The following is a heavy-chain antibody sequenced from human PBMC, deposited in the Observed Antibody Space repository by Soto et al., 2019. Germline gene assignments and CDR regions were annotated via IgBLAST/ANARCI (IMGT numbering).Heavy chain of an antibody. CDR1: GYTFTSYG. V-gene: IGHV1-18*04. CDR2: ISAYNGNT. CDR3: ARDGVGITIFGVVHRERENWFDP. D-gene: IGHD3-3*01. Sequence: QVQLVQSGAEVKKPGASVKVSCKASGYTFTSYGISWVRQAPGQGLEWMGWISAYNGNTNYAQKLQGRVTMTTDTSTCTAYMELRSLRSDDTAVYYCARDGVGITIFGVVHRERENWFDPWGQGTLVTVSS. J-gene: IGHJ5*02.